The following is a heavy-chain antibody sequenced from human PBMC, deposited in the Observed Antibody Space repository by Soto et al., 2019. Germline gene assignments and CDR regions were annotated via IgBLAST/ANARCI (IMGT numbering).Heavy chain of an antibody. Sequence: LVESGGGVAQPGRSLRLSCATSGVRFGPSGMHWVRQAPGKGLEWVAIIWNDGSTTYYADSVRDRFTISRDNSMNTLYLQMNSLRDEDTAVYYCARDGSHYDVDYWGQGTLVTVSS. CDR1: GVRFGPSG. J-gene: IGHJ4*02. CDR2: IWNDGSTT. CDR3: ARDGSHYDVDY. D-gene: IGHD4-4*01. V-gene: IGHV3-33*01.